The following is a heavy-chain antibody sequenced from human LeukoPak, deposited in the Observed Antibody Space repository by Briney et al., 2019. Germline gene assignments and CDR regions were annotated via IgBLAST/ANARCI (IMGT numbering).Heavy chain of an antibody. V-gene: IGHV3-53*01. Sequence: GGSLRLSCAASGFTVTTTYTGWVRQAPGKGLEWVSVIYSDAKTYYADSVKGRFTISRDNSKNTLYPQMNSLRAEDTAVYYCARFRLGGYSYGPPYFDYWGQGTLVTVSS. CDR2: IYSDAKT. J-gene: IGHJ4*02. CDR3: ARFRLGGYSYGPPYFDY. CDR1: GFTVTTTY. D-gene: IGHD5-18*01.